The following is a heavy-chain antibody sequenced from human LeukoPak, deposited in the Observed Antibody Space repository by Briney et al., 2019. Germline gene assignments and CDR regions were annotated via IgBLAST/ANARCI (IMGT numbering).Heavy chain of an antibody. J-gene: IGHJ4*02. D-gene: IGHD2-2*01. CDR1: GFTFSTYT. CDR2: ITSSSSYI. Sequence: GGSLRLSCAASGFTFSTYTMNWVRQPPGQGLEWVSSITSSSSYIYYAASVEGRFTISRDNAKNSLYLQLNSLRAEDTAVYYCARDGVAPGIYFDSWGQGTLVTVSS. V-gene: IGHV3-21*04. CDR3: ARDGVAPGIYFDS.